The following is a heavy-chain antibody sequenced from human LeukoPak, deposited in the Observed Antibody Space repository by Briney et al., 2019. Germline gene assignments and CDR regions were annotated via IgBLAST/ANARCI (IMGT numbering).Heavy chain of an antibody. V-gene: IGHV3-23*01. Sequence: PGGSLRLSCAASGFSFSNYGMNWVRQAPGKGLEWVSGITGNGATTYYADSVRGRLTISRDNSKNTLYLQMSSLRAEDTAVYYCAKRRCSSTTCWYYFDYWGLGTLVTVSS. CDR1: GFSFSNYG. D-gene: IGHD2-2*01. J-gene: IGHJ4*02. CDR3: AKRRCSSTTCWYYFDY. CDR2: ITGNGATT.